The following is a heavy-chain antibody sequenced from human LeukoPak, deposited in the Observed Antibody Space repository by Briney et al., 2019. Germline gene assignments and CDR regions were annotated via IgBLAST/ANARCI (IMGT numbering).Heavy chain of an antibody. CDR3: ARCWFGELSCDY. J-gene: IGHJ4*02. Sequence: GSLRLSCVVSGLTFSNYWMSWVRQPPGKGLEWIGEINHSGSTNYNPSLKSRVTISVDASKNQFSLKLSSVTAADTAVYYCARCWFGELSCDYWGQGTLVTVSS. V-gene: IGHV4-34*01. D-gene: IGHD3-10*01. CDR2: INHSGST. CDR1: GLTFSNYW.